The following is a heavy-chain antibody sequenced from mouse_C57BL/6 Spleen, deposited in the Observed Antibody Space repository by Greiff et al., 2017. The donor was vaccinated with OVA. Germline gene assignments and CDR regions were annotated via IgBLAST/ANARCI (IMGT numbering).Heavy chain of an antibody. CDR2: INPNNGGT. D-gene: IGHD4-1*01. V-gene: IGHV1-26*01. CDR3: ARGENNWDVGY. J-gene: IGHJ2*01. CDR1: GYTFTDYY. Sequence: EVQLQQSGPELVKPGASVKISCKASGYTFTDYYMNWVKQSHGKSLEWIGDINPNNGGTSYNQKFKGKATLTVDKSSSTAYMELRSLTSEDSAVYYCARGENNWDVGYWGQGTTLTVSS.